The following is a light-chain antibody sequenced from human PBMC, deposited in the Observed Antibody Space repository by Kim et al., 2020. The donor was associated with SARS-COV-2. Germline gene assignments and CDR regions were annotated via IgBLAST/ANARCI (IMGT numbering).Light chain of an antibody. V-gene: IGLV2-11*01. CDR2: DVT. J-gene: IGLJ2*01. CDR3: CSYAGSVV. Sequence: PGQSVHISSPGHRIDVGSNNYVSWYQQHPGKAPKLIIYDVTKRPSGVPDRFSGSKSGNTASLTISGLQAEDEADYYCCSYAGSVVFGGGTQLTVL. CDR1: RIDVGSNNY.